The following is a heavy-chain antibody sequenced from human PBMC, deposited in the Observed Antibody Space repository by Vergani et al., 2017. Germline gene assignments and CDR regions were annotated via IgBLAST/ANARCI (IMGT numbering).Heavy chain of an antibody. J-gene: IGHJ3*02. CDR2: IIPIFGTA. CDR3: AGPQNWGHYVFDI. CDR1: GGTFSSYA. V-gene: IGHV1-69*01. D-gene: IGHD7-27*01. Sequence: QVQLVQSGAEVKKPGSSVKVSCKASGGTFSSYAISWVRQAPGQGLEWMVGIIPIFGTANYAQEFQGRVTITADESTSTAYMELSILKSEDTAVYYWAGPQNWGHYVFDIWGQGTMVTVSS.